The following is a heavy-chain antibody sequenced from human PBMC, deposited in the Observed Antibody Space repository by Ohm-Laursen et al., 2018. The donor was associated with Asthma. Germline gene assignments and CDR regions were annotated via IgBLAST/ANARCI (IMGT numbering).Heavy chain of an antibody. V-gene: IGHV1-46*01. CDR1: GYTFTSYY. D-gene: IGHD2-21*01. CDR2: INPSGGST. J-gene: IGHJ6*02. CDR3: ARGESIVVVSHTYYYGMDV. Sequence: ASVKVSCKASGYTFTSYYMHWVRQAPGQGLEWMGIINPSGGSTSYAQKFQSRVTMTRDTSTSTVYMELSSLRSEDAAVYYCARGESIVVVSHTYYYGMDVWGQGTTVTVSS.